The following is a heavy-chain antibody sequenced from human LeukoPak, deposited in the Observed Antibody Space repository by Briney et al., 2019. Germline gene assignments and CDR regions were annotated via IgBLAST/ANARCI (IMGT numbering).Heavy chain of an antibody. D-gene: IGHD5-18*01. Sequence: GGSLRLSCAASGFTFSSYEMNWVRQAPGKGLEWVSYISSSGSTIYYANSVKGRFTISRDNAKNSLYLQMNSLRAEDTAVYYCARQVGYSYGYGESSDWGQGTLVTVSS. V-gene: IGHV3-48*03. CDR2: ISSSGSTI. J-gene: IGHJ4*02. CDR1: GFTFSSYE. CDR3: ARQVGYSYGYGESSD.